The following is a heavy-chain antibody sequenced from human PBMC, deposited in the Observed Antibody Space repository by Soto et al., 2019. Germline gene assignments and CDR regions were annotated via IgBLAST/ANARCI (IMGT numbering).Heavy chain of an antibody. D-gene: IGHD1-1*01. V-gene: IGHV4-59*08. J-gene: IGHJ6*03. CDR1: GGSISSYY. CDR2: IYYSGST. CDR3: ARTRDSGTFYYYYYYYMDV. Sequence: SETQSLTCTVSGGSISSYYWSWIRQPPGKGLEWIGYIYYSGSTNYNPSPKSRVAISVDTSKNQFSLKLSSVTAADTAVYYCARTRDSGTFYYYYYYYMDVWGKGTTVTVSS.